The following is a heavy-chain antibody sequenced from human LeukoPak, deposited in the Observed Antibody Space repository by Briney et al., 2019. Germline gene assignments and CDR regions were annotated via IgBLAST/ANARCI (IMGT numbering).Heavy chain of an antibody. CDR1: GGSISSGGYY. CDR3: ARSSGYQLPFFDY. Sequence: SETLSLTCTVSGGSISSGGYYWSWSRQHPGKGLEWFGYIYYSGSTYYNPSLKSRVTISVDTSKNQFSLKLSSVTAGDTPVYYCARSSGYQLPFFDYRGQGTMVSVSS. V-gene: IGHV4-31*03. CDR2: IYYSGST. D-gene: IGHD2-2*01. J-gene: IGHJ4*02.